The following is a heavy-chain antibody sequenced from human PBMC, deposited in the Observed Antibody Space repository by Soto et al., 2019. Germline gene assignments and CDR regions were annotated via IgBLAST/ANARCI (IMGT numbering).Heavy chain of an antibody. D-gene: IGHD3-10*01. CDR2: IYYSGST. V-gene: IGHV4-59*08. CDR1: GGSISSYY. J-gene: IGHJ5*02. Sequence: SETLSLTCTVSGGSISSYYWSWIRQPPGKGLEWIGYIYYSGSTNYNPSLKSRVTISVDTSKNQFSLKLSSVTAADTAVYYCARSAYYGSGSYGWFDPWGQGTLVTVSS. CDR3: ARSAYYGSGSYGWFDP.